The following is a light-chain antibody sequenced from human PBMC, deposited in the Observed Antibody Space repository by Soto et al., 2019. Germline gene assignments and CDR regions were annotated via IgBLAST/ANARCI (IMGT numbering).Light chain of an antibody. CDR3: SSYTSSRTTV. CDR1: SSDVGGYNY. CDR2: DVR. J-gene: IGLJ2*01. Sequence: QSALTQPASVSGSPGQSITISCTGTSSDVGGYNYVSWYQQHPGKAPKLMIYDVRNRTSGGSNRFSGSKSGNTACLTISGLQGEDEAAYYCSSYTSSRTTVLGVGTQVTVL. V-gene: IGLV2-14*01.